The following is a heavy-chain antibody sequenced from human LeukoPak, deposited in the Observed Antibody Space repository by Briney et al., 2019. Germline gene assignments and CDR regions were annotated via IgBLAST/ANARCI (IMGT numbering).Heavy chain of an antibody. CDR2: LYSNGGT. Sequence: GGSLRLSCVASGFSVSSYGMSWVRQAPGKAAEWVSLLYSNGGTYYADSVKGRFIISRDNSKNTLYLQMNNLRVEDTAVYHCVRDRAEGRAWVEFDPWGQGTVVTVSS. V-gene: IGHV3-66*03. CDR3: VRDRAEGRAWVEFDP. CDR1: GFSVSSYG. J-gene: IGHJ5*02.